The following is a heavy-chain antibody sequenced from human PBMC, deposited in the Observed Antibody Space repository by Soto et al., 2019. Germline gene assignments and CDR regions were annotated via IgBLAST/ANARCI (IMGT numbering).Heavy chain of an antibody. CDR1: GFTFSSYA. CDR3: ARAPGSTYYYGSGSYYFDY. V-gene: IGHV3-30*04. Sequence: GGSLRLSCAASGFTFSSYAMHWVRQAPGKGLEWVAVISYDGSNKYYADSVKGRFTISRDNSKNTLYLQMNSLRAEDTAVYYCARAPGSTYYYGSGSYYFDYWGQGTLVTVSS. CDR2: ISYDGSNK. J-gene: IGHJ4*02. D-gene: IGHD3-10*01.